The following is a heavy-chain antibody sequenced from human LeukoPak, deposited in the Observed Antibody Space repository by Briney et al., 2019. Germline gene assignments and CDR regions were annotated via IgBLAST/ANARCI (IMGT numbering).Heavy chain of an antibody. CDR1: GFTFSSYS. V-gene: IGHV3-48*01. J-gene: IGHJ4*02. CDR3: ARESITGHRDFDY. CDR2: ISSGSRTI. Sequence: GGSLRLSCAPAGFTFSSYSMNWVRQAPGKGLEWLSYISSGSRTIFYAESVKGRFTISRDNAKNSLFLQMNSLRAEDTAVYYCARESITGHRDFDYWGQGTLVTVSS. D-gene: IGHD1-20*01.